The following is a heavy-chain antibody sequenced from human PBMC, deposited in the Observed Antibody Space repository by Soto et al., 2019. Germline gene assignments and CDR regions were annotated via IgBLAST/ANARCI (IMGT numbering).Heavy chain of an antibody. Sequence: ASVKVSCKASGGTFSSYTISWVRQAPGQGLEWMGRIIPILGIANYAQKFQGRVTITADKSTSTAYMELSSLRSEDTAVYYCARYCSGGSCYSNVGDAFDIWGQGTMVTVSS. CDR2: IIPILGIA. J-gene: IGHJ3*02. CDR1: GGTFSSYT. D-gene: IGHD2-15*01. CDR3: ARYCSGGSCYSNVGDAFDI. V-gene: IGHV1-69*02.